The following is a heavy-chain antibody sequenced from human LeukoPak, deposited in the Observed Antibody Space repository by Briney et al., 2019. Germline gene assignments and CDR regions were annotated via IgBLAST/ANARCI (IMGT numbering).Heavy chain of an antibody. CDR2: ISSSGSTI. CDR3: ARDHRFRYYYGSGSSSFDAFDI. CDR1: GFTFSDYY. D-gene: IGHD3-10*01. J-gene: IGHJ3*02. V-gene: IGHV3-11*01. Sequence: PGGSLRLSCAASGFTFSDYYMSWIRQAPGKGLEWVSYISSSGSTIYYADSVKGRFTIYRDNAKNSLYLQMNSLRAEDTAVYYCARDHRFRYYYGSGSSSFDAFDIWGQGTMVTVSS.